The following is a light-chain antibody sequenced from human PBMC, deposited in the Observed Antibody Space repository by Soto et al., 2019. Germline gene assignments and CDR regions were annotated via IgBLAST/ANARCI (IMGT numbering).Light chain of an antibody. CDR1: QNIKSF. CDR3: QQTYVAPVT. J-gene: IGKJ4*01. Sequence: DIQMTHSPSSLSSSVGERVTITCPASQNIKSFLNWYQQKPGKAPKLLIYATSSVQSGVPARFSGGRSGTDFSLSISSLQPEDFATYYCQQTYVAPVTFGGGTKVEI. V-gene: IGKV1-39*01. CDR2: ATS.